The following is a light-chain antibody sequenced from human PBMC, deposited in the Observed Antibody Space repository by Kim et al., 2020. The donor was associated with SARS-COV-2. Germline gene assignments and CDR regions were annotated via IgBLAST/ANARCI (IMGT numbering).Light chain of an antibody. V-gene: IGLV4-60*03. J-gene: IGLJ3*02. CDR1: SGHSSYI. Sequence: QPVLTQSSSASASLGSSVKLTCSLSSGHSSYIIAWHQQQPGKAPRYLMNVEGSGTYNKGSGVPDRFSGSSSGADRYLTISNLQSEDEADYYSETWDSNTRVFGGGTQLTVL. CDR2: VEGSGTY. CDR3: ETWDSNTRV.